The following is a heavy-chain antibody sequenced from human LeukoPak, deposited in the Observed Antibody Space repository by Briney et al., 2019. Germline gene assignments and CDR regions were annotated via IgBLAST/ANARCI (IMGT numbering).Heavy chain of an antibody. CDR3: ARDGIGRLGESSL. D-gene: IGHD3-16*02. Sequence: PGRSLRLSCGASGFTFSSYAMHWVRQAPGKGLEWVAVISYDGSNKYYADSVKGRFTISRDNSENTLYLQMNSLRAEDTAVYYCARDGIGRLGESSLWGQGTLVTVSS. V-gene: IGHV3-30-3*01. CDR2: ISYDGSNK. CDR1: GFTFSSYA. J-gene: IGHJ4*02.